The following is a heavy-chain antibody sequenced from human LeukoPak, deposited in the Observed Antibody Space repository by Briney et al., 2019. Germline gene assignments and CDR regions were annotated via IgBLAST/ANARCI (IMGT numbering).Heavy chain of an antibody. D-gene: IGHD5-24*01. V-gene: IGHV1-69*04. CDR3: ERDRDGYNFRDV. CDR2: IIPILGIA. J-gene: IGHJ6*02. CDR1: GATFSSYT. Sequence: GSSVKVSCKASGATFSSYTISWVRQAPGQGLEWRGRIIPILGIANYAQKFQGRVTITADKSTSTEYMELSSLRSEDTDVYYCERDRDGYNFRDVWGQGTTVTVSS.